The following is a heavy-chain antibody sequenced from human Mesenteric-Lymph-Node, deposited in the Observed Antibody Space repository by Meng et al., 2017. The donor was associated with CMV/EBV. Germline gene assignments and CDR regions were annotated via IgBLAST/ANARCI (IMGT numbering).Heavy chain of an antibody. J-gene: IGHJ4*02. CDR2: ISSRSNYK. CDR3: AKDTGMLPYYFDF. V-gene: IGHV3-21*04. D-gene: IGHD3-16*01. Sequence: GGSLRLSCAGSGFIFSSYTMNWVRQAPGKGLEWVSSISSRSNYKYTADSVKGRFTISRDNSKNTLSLQMSSLRVEDTAIYYCAKDTGMLPYYFDFWGQGALVTVSS. CDR1: GFIFSSYT.